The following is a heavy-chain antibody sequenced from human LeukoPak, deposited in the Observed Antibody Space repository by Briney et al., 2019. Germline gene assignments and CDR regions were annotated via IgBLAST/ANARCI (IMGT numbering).Heavy chain of an antibody. J-gene: IGHJ4*02. CDR2: IYYSGST. D-gene: IGHD6-13*01. CDR3: ARHGVAAAKSNGFDY. V-gene: IGHV4-59*08. CDR1: GGSISSYY. Sequence: SETLSLTCTVSGGSISSYYWSWIRQPPGKGLEWIGYIYYSGSTNYNPSLKSRVTISVDTSKNQFSLKLSSVTAADTAVYYCARHGVAAAKSNGFDYWGQGTLVTVSS.